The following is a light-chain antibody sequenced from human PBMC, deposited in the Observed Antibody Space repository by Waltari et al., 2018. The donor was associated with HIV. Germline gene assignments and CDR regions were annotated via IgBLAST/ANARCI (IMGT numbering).Light chain of an antibody. Sequence: NFMLTQPHSVSASPGQTVTISCTRSSGTYASNQLQLHQQRPGSSPTTVIYEDDQRPSGVPDRFSGSIDSSSNSASLTISGLKTEDEAEYYCQSYDSNNNWVFGGGTKLTVL. J-gene: IGLJ3*02. CDR2: EDD. V-gene: IGLV6-57*01. CDR1: SGTYASNQ. CDR3: QSYDSNNNWV.